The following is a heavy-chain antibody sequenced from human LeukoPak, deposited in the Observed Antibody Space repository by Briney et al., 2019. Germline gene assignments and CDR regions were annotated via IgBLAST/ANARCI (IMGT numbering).Heavy chain of an antibody. Sequence: GGSLRLSCAASGFTFSSYAMSWVRQAPGKGLEWVSDISGSGDFTYYADSVKGRFTISRDKSKNTLYLQMNSLRAEDTAVYYCAKDGARDGYNYPDYWGQGTLVTVSS. D-gene: IGHD5-24*01. CDR3: AKDGARDGYNYPDY. CDR1: GFTFSSYA. J-gene: IGHJ4*02. CDR2: ISGSGDFT. V-gene: IGHV3-23*01.